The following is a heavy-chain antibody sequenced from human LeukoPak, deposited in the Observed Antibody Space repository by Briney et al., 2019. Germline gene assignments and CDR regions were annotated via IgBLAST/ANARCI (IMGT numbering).Heavy chain of an antibody. D-gene: IGHD5-18*01. J-gene: IGHJ4*02. CDR1: GFTFSSYG. CDR3: AKDAGYSYGTDY. V-gene: IGHV3-30*02. Sequence: GGSLRLSCAASGFTFSSYGMHWVRQAPGKGLEWVAFIRYDGSNKYYADSVKGRFTISRDNSKNMLYLQMNSLRAEDTAVYYCAKDAGYSYGTDYWGQGTLVTVSS. CDR2: IRYDGSNK.